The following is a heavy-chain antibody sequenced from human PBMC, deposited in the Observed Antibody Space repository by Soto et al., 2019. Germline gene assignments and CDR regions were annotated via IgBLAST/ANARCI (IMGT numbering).Heavy chain of an antibody. Sequence: QITLKESGPTLVKPTQTLTLTCTFSGFSLSSSGVGVGWIRQPPGKALEWLALIYWDDDKRYRPSLQSRLTFTXXTSETQVVLTMTNMDPMDTATYYCAHRRDRPEFDYWGQGTLVTVSS. CDR1: GFSLSSSGVG. V-gene: IGHV2-5*02. CDR2: IYWDDDK. CDR3: AHRRDRPEFDY. J-gene: IGHJ4*02.